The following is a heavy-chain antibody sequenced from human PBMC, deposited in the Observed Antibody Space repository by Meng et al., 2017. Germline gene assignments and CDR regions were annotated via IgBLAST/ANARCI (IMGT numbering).Heavy chain of an antibody. Sequence: ESLKISCTVSGCSISSYYWSWIRQPPGKGLEWIGYIYYSGSTNYNPSLKSRVTISVDTSKNQFSLKLSSVTAADTAVYYCARDGHVGYFDYWGQGTLVTVSS. CDR2: IYYSGST. CDR1: GCSISSYY. CDR3: ARDGHVGYFDY. J-gene: IGHJ4*02. V-gene: IGHV4-59*01.